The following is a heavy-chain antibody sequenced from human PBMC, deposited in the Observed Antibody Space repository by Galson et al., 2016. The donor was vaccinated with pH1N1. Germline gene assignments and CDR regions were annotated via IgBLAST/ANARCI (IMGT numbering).Heavy chain of an antibody. J-gene: IGHJ5*02. CDR2: INPENGDT. CDR1: GYTFTGHY. D-gene: IGHD2-21*01. Sequence: SVKVSCKASGYTFTGHYMHWVRQAPGRGLEWMGWINPENGDTKYAQKFQDRVTMTRDTSNSTAYMEVNRLTSDDTAVYYCARIIRYSSGLDPWGQVTLVTVAS. CDR3: ARIIRYSSGLDP. V-gene: IGHV1-2*02.